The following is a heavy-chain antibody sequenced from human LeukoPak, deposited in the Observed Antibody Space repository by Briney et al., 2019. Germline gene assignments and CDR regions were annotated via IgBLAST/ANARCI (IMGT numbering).Heavy chain of an antibody. CDR3: AKDLKMITFGGVNLDY. Sequence: PGGSLRLSCAASGFTFSSYAMSWVRQAPGKGLEWVSAISGSGGSTYYADSVKGRFTISRDNSKNTLYLQMNSLRAEDTAVYYCAKDLKMITFGGVNLDYWGQGTLVTVSS. J-gene: IGHJ4*02. CDR1: GFTFSSYA. V-gene: IGHV3-23*01. CDR2: ISGSGGST. D-gene: IGHD3-16*01.